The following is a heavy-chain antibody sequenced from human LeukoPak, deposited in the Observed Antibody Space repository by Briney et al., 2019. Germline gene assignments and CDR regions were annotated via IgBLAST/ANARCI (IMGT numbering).Heavy chain of an antibody. CDR1: GGSISSGDYY. CDR2: IYYSGST. J-gene: IGHJ3*02. Sequence: SETLSLTCTVSGGSISSGDYYWSWIRQPPGKGLEWIGYIYYSGSTYYNPSLKSRVTISVETSKDQFSLRLSSVTAADTAVYYCASNRITMILGGSFAFDIWGQGTMVTVSS. D-gene: IGHD3-22*01. V-gene: IGHV4-30-4*01. CDR3: ASNRITMILGGSFAFDI.